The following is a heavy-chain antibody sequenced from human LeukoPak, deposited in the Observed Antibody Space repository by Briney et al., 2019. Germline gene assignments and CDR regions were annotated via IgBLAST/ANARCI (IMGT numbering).Heavy chain of an antibody. D-gene: IGHD6-6*01. CDR2: INPNSGGT. CDR1: GYTFTGYY. J-gene: IGHJ4*02. CDR3: ARDLGYSSSSGGYFDY. V-gene: IGHV1-2*02. Sequence: ASVKVSCKASGYTFTGYYMHWVRQAPGQGLEWMGWINPNSGGTNYAQKLQGRVTMTTDTSTSTAYMELRSLRSDDTAVYYCARDLGYSSSSGGYFDYWGQGTLVTVSS.